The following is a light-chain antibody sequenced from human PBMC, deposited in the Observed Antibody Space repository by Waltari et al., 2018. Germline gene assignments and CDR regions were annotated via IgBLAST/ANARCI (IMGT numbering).Light chain of an antibody. CDR1: NIGSKS. J-gene: IGLJ2*01. Sequence: YVLTQPPSVSVAPGQTARISCGGNNIGSKSVHWYQHNPGQAPVLVVSVESDRPSGIPGGVSGSKAGNTATLTITRVEAGDEADYYCQVWDFSVDHVFGGGTKLTVL. CDR2: VES. CDR3: QVWDFSVDHV. V-gene: IGLV3-21*02.